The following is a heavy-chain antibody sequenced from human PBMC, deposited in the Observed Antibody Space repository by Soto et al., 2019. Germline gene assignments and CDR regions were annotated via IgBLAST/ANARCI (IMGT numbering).Heavy chain of an antibody. CDR3: AKVPGSSSSWGQHNYDYGMDV. CDR2: ISYDGGNQ. V-gene: IGHV3-30*18. Sequence: PGGSLRLSCAASGFTFSSYAMSWVRQAPGKGLEWVAVISYDGGNQYYADSVKGQFTVSRDNSKNTLYLQMNSLRAEDTALYYCAKVPGSSSSWGQHNYDYGMDVWGQGTTVTVSS. D-gene: IGHD6-13*01. J-gene: IGHJ6*02. CDR1: GFTFSSYA.